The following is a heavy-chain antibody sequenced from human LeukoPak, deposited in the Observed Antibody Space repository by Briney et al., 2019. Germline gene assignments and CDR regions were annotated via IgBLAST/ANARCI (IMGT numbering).Heavy chain of an antibody. CDR1: GGSISNTNW. V-gene: IGHV4-4*02. D-gene: IGHD2-15*01. CDR3: ARAAKYCSGSNCYWYFDL. J-gene: IGHJ2*01. CDR2: VNLQGST. Sequence: PSGTLSLTCGVSGGSISNTNWWTWVRQPPGKGLEWIGEVNLQGSTNYNPSLKSRVAISVDKSENHISLKLTSVTAADTAVYYCARAAKYCSGSNCYWYFDLRGRGTLVTVSS.